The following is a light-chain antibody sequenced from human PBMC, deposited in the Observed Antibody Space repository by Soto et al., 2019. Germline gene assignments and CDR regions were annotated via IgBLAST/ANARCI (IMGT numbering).Light chain of an antibody. CDR2: GAS. Sequence: EIVLTQSPATLSLSPGERATLSCRASQSVSSSYLAWYQQKPGQAPRLLIYGASTMATGIPARFRGSGSGTEFTLTISSLQSEDFEVYYCQQYKNWPITFGQGTRLEIK. CDR3: QQYKNWPIT. CDR1: QSVSSSY. J-gene: IGKJ5*01. V-gene: IGKV3D-15*01.